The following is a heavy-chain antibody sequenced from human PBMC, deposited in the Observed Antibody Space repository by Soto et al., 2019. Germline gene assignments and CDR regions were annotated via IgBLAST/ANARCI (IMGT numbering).Heavy chain of an antibody. J-gene: IGHJ4*02. CDR3: ARDPNRRDGYNFDS. D-gene: IGHD5-12*01. CDR1: GFSFTAYS. V-gene: IGHV3-11*01. Sequence: GGSLRLSCAASGFSFTAYSMTWIRQAPGKGLEWVSYISNGDETTQYADSVKGRSTVSRDNAKKVLLLQMSSLRVDDTAVYYCARDPNRRDGYNFDSWGRGALVTVSS. CDR2: ISNGDETT.